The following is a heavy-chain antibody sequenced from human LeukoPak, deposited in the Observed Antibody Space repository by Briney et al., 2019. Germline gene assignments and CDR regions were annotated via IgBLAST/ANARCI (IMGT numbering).Heavy chain of an antibody. V-gene: IGHV4-59*01. CDR3: ARGGYYGSGNDFRFDP. CDR1: GGSISSYY. J-gene: IGHJ5*02. CDR2: IYYSGST. D-gene: IGHD3-10*01. Sequence: PSETLSLTCAVPGGSISSYYWSWIRQPPGKGLEWIGYIYYSGSTNYKPSLKSRVTISVDTSKNQFSLKLGSVTAADMAVYYCARGGYYGSGNDFRFDPWGQGTLVTVSS.